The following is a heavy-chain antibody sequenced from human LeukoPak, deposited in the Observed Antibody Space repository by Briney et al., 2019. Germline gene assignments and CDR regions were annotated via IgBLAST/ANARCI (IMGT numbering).Heavy chain of an antibody. D-gene: IGHD3-3*02. V-gene: IGHV3-11*04. CDR1: GLTLSNYY. CDR3: ASDISNKGFGY. J-gene: IGHJ4*02. Sequence: PGGSLRLSCAASGLTLSNYYMSWIRQAPGKGLEWVSYISNIGSTTHHADSVKGRFTISRDIAKNSLYLQMNSLRAEDTAVYYCASDISNKGFGYWGQGTLVTVSS. CDR2: ISNIGSTT.